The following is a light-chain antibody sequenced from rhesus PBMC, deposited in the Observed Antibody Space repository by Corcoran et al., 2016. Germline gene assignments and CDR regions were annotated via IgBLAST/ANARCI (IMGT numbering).Light chain of an antibody. V-gene: IGKV1-33*02. CDR2: AAS. CDR3: QQGYSTPLT. CDR1: QGISNA. J-gene: IGKJ4*01. Sequence: DIQMSQSPSSLSASVGDKVTITCRASQGISNALAWYQQKPGTAPKLLIYAASSLESGVPSRFSGSRSGKDFTLTISSLKSADFATYYCQQGYSTPLTFGGGTKVELK.